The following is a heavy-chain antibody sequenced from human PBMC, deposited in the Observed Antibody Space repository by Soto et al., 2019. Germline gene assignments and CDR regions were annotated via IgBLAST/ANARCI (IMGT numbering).Heavy chain of an antibody. CDR1: GFSFSNYN. CDR3: ARDFGHGYYLDY. J-gene: IGHJ4*02. D-gene: IGHD3-3*01. Sequence: GSLGLSCVSSGFSFSNYNMNWVRQAPGKGLEWVSYITDSSDTVHYADSVRGRFTISRDNAESSLYLQMNSLRDEDTAVYFCARDFGHGYYLDYWGRGTLVTVS. V-gene: IGHV3-48*02. CDR2: ITDSSDTV.